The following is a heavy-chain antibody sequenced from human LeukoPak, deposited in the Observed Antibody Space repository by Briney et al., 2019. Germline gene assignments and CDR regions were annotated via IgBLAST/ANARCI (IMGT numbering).Heavy chain of an antibody. D-gene: IGHD2-2*01. CDR2: ISSNGGST. CDR3: VKHYDRSSPRYALGY. J-gene: IGHJ4*02. V-gene: IGHV3-64D*09. CDR1: GFTFSSYA. Sequence: GGSLRLSCSASGFTFSSYAMHWVRQAPGKGLEYVSAISSNGGSTYYADSVKGRFTISRDNSKNTLYLQMSSLRAEDTAVYYYVKHYDRSSPRYALGYWGQGTLVTVSS.